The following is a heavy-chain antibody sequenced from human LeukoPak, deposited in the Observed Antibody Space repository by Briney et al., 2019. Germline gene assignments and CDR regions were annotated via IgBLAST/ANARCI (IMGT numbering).Heavy chain of an antibody. Sequence: SETLSLTCIVSGGSISSYYWSWIRQPPGKGLEWIGYIYYSGSTNYNPSLKSRVTISVDTSKNQFSLKLSSVTAADTAVYYCARDRIYFDYWGQGTLVTVSS. J-gene: IGHJ4*02. CDR1: GGSISSYY. V-gene: IGHV4-59*01. CDR3: ARDRIYFDY. CDR2: IYYSGST.